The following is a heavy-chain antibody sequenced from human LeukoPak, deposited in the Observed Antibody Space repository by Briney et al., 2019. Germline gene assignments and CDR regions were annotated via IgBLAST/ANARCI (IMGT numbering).Heavy chain of an antibody. V-gene: IGHV3-30*03. D-gene: IGHD2-2*01. CDR3: ARMNCSSTSCYGGAFDY. CDR2: ISYDGSYK. CDR1: GFTFSNYG. J-gene: IGHJ4*02. Sequence: PGGSLRLSCAASGFTFSNYGMHWVRQAPGKGLEWVAFISYDGSYKYYADSVKGRFTISRDNSKNTLYLQMNSLRAEDTAVYYCARMNCSSTSCYGGAFDYWGQGTLVTVSS.